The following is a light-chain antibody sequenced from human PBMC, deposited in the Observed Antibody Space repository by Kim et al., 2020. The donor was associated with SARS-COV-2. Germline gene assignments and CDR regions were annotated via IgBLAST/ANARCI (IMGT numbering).Light chain of an antibody. J-gene: IGLJ2*01. Sequence: QTVTISCTGSNSNIGAAYGVNWYQQFPGTAPRLLIYGNSNRPSGVSHRFSGSKSGTSASLAITGLQAEDEAHYYCHSYDDTLSGVIFGGGTQLTV. CDR3: HSYDDTLSGVI. V-gene: IGLV1-40*01. CDR1: NSNIGAAYG. CDR2: GNS.